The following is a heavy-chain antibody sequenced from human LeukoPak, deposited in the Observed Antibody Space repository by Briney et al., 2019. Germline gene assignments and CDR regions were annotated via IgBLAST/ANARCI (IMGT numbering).Heavy chain of an antibody. V-gene: IGHV1-2*02. Sequence: ASVKVSCKASGYTFTGYYMHWVRQAPGQGLEWMGWINPNSGGTNYAQKFQGRATMTRDTSISTAYMELSRLRSDDTAVYYCAREPLVGDTTPFDYWGQGTLVTVSS. CDR2: INPNSGGT. D-gene: IGHD1-26*01. J-gene: IGHJ4*02. CDR3: AREPLVGDTTPFDY. CDR1: GYTFTGYY.